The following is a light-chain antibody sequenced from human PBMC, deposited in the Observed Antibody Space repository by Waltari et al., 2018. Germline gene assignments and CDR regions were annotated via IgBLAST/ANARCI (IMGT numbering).Light chain of an antibody. CDR3: GSWDTSLNLGA. Sequence: QSLLTQPPSVSAAPGHKVPIPCAGGNFNVGNKYVSWYQVFPGTAPRLLIYDVNKRPSGIPDRFSGSKSGTSATLEITGLQTGDEALYYCGSWDTSLNLGAFGGGTQLTVL. V-gene: IGLV1-51*01. CDR2: DVN. J-gene: IGLJ2*01. CDR1: NFNVGNKY.